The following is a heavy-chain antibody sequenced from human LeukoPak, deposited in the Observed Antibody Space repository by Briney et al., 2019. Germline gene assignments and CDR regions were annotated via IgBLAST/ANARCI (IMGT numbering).Heavy chain of an antibody. D-gene: IGHD3-16*01. V-gene: IGHV1-2*02. CDR1: GYTFTGFY. CDR2: INPNSGDT. CDR3: ARVERGVAWYYMDV. J-gene: IGHJ6*03. Sequence: GASVKVSCKASGYTFTGFYMHWVRQAPGQGLEWMGWINPNSGDTNYAQKFQGRVTMTRDTSISTAYMELSRLRSDDTAVYYCARVERGVAWYYMDVWGKGTTVTVSS.